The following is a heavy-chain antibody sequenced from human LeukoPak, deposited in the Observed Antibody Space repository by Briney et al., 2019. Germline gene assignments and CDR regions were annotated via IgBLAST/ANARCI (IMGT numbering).Heavy chain of an antibody. CDR1: GFTFRSYG. CDR3: ARGSGAAAGAFDY. D-gene: IGHD6-13*01. J-gene: IGHJ4*02. CDR2: VWYDGNNK. Sequence: PGRSLRLSCAASGFTFRSYGMHWVRQAPGKGPEWVAIVWYDGNNKYYADSVKGRFTVSRDNSKDTVSLQLNSLRAEDTAVYYCARGSGAAAGAFDYWGQGTLVTVPS. V-gene: IGHV3-33*01.